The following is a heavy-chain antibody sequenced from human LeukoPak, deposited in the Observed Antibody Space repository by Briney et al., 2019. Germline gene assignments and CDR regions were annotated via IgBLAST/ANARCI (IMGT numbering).Heavy chain of an antibody. J-gene: IGHJ3*02. CDR3: TRDGMGLDAFDI. Sequence: GGSLRLSCAASGFTVNYNYMNRVRQAPGKGLEWVSVIYSGGSTYYADSVKGRFTISRDNSKNTVYLQMNSLRAEDTAVYYCTRDGMGLDAFDIWGQGTMVTVSS. V-gene: IGHV3-66*01. D-gene: IGHD1-26*01. CDR2: IYSGGST. CDR1: GFTVNYNY.